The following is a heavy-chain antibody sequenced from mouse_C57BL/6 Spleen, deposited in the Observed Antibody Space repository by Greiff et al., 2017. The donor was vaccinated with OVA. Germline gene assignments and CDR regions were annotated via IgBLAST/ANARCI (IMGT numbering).Heavy chain of an antibody. V-gene: IGHV1-39*01. CDR1: GYSFTDYN. Sequence: VQLKQSGPELVKPGASVKISCKASGYSFTDYNMNWVKQSNGKSLEWIGVLTPNYGTPSYNQTFKGKATLTVDQSSSTAYMQLNSLTSEDAAVYYCARRADYYGSSFFDYWGQGTTLTVSS. J-gene: IGHJ2*01. CDR3: ARRADYYGSSFFDY. D-gene: IGHD1-1*01. CDR2: LTPNYGTP.